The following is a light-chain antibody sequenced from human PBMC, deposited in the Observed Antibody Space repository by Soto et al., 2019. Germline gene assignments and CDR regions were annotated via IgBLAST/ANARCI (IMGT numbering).Light chain of an antibody. CDR2: GAS. J-gene: IGKJ2*01. Sequence: EVVLTQSPGTLSLSPGERATLSCRASQSVSSSYLAWYQQKPGQAPRLLIHGASSRATGIPDRFSGSGSGTDFTLSINRLEPEDFAVYHCQQYGGSPYTFGQGTKLEIK. V-gene: IGKV3-20*01. CDR3: QQYGGSPYT. CDR1: QSVSSSY.